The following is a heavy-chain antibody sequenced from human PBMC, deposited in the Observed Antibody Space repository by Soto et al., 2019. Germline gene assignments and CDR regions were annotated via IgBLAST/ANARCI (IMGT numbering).Heavy chain of an antibody. Sequence: IASASSGVTFSLYVIGWVRQTPGKGLEWVAVIWYDGSSKYYADSVKGRFTISRDNSKNTLYLQMNSLRAEDTAVYYCARDRAATIIVGATNWFDPWGQGTLVTVSS. J-gene: IGHJ5*02. CDR1: GVTFSLYV. CDR2: IWYDGSSK. D-gene: IGHD1-26*01. V-gene: IGHV3-33*01. CDR3: ARDRAATIIVGATNWFDP.